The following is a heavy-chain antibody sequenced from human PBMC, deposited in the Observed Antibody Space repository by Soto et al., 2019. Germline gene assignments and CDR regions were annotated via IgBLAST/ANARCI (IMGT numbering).Heavy chain of an antibody. V-gene: IGHV1-24*01. CDR2: FDPEDGET. J-gene: IGHJ4*02. D-gene: IGHD6-6*01. CDR3: GTDRGSSSSLH. Sequence: ASVKVSCKISGYTLTELSMHWVRQAPGKGLEWMGGFDPEDGETIYAQKFQGRVTMTEDTSTDTAYKELSSLRSEDTAVYYCGTDRGSSSSLHWGQGSLVTVSS. CDR1: GYTLTELS.